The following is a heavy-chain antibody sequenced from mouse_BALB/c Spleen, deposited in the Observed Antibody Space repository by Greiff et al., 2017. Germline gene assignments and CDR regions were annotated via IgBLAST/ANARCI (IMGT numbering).Heavy chain of an antibody. J-gene: IGHJ2*01. V-gene: IGHV5-6*03. CDR2: ISSGGSYT. Sequence: EVKLVESGGGLVQPGGSLKLSCAASGFTFSSYGMSWVRQTPDKRLEWVATISSGGSYTYYPDSVKGRFTISRDNAKNTLYLQMSSLKSEDTAMYYCARRGYGNYSYYFDYWGQGTTLTVSS. CDR3: ARRGYGNYSYYFDY. D-gene: IGHD2-1*01. CDR1: GFTFSSYG.